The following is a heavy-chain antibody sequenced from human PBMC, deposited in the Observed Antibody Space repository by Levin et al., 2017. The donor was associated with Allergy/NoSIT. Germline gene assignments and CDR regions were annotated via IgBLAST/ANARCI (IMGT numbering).Heavy chain of an antibody. V-gene: IGHV3-9*01. D-gene: IGHD3-10*01. CDR2: ISWNSGSI. J-gene: IGHJ3*02. CDR1: GFTFDDYA. CDR3: ARDNIGLPDAFDI. Sequence: SLKISCAASGFTFDDYAMHWVRQAPGKGLEWVSGISWNSGSIGCADSVKGRFTISRDNAKNSLYLQINSLRTEDTALYYCARDNIGLPDAFDICGQGTMVIVSS.